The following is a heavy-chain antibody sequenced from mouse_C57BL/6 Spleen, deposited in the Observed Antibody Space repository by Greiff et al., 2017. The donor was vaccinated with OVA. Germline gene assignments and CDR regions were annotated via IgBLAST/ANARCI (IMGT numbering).Heavy chain of an antibody. Sequence: EVKLVESGGGLVQPGGSLSLSCAASGVTFTDSYMSWVRQPPGRAFEWLGFIGNKANGYTTEYSASVKGRFTISRDKSPSILYRQMNALRAEDSATYYCARLVDQGNWYFDVWGTGTTVTVSS. CDR1: GVTFTDSY. CDR2: IGNKANGYTT. J-gene: IGHJ1*03. D-gene: IGHD1-3*01. V-gene: IGHV7-3*01. CDR3: ARLVDQGNWYFDV.